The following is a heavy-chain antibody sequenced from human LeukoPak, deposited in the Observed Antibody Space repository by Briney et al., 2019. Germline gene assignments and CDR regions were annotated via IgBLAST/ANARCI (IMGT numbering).Heavy chain of an antibody. V-gene: IGHV3-30-3*01. CDR1: GFNFRSHA. J-gene: IGHJ4*02. CDR2: ISYDGSTK. CDR3: GRDLSGSYSFDS. D-gene: IGHD1-26*01. Sequence: GGSLRLSCEAFGFNFRSHAMHWVRQAPGKGLEWVAFISYDGSTKPALDSVTGRVSISRDNSKNTVYLQMNSLRPEDTALYYCGRDLSGSYSFDSLGQGTLVTVSS.